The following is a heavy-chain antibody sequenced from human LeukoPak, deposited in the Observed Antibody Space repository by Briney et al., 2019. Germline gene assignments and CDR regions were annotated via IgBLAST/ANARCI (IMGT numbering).Heavy chain of an antibody. V-gene: IGHV3-30*04. CDR1: GFTFSSYA. CDR2: ISYDGSNK. Sequence: GRSLRLSCAASGFTFSSYAMHWVRQAPGKGLEWVAVISYDGSNKYYADSVKGRFTISRDNSKNTLYLQMNSLRAEDTAVYYCARALGIGDWPALGYWGQGTLVTVSS. J-gene: IGHJ4*02. D-gene: IGHD2-21*02. CDR3: ARALGIGDWPALGY.